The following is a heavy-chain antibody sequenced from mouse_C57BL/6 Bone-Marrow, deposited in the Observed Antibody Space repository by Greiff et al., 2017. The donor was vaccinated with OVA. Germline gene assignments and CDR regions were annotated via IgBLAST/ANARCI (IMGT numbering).Heavy chain of an antibody. J-gene: IGHJ4*01. D-gene: IGHD2-1*01. CDR1: GYTFTSYW. V-gene: IGHV1-72*01. Sequence: QVQLQQSGAELVKPGASVKLSCKASGYTFTSYWMHWVKQRPGRGLEWIGRIDPNSGGTKYNEKFKSKATLTVDKPSSTAYMQLRSLTSEDTAVYYGARCGNYVWYYAMDYWGQGTSVTVSS. CDR2: IDPNSGGT. CDR3: ARCGNYVWYYAMDY.